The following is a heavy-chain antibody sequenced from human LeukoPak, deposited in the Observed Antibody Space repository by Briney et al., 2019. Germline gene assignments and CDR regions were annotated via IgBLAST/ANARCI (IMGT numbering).Heavy chain of an antibody. J-gene: IGHJ4*02. CDR1: GVSFDDYY. D-gene: IGHD4-17*01. CDR2: INHSEYT. Sequence: SETLSLTCAVSGVSFDDYYWSWVRQTPGKGLEWLGEINHSEYTNDSPSLKSRVTLSIDTSNKQFSLNLRPVTVADAGIYYCTRMTTGHGYWGQGTLVTVSS. V-gene: IGHV4-34*01. CDR3: TRMTTGHGY.